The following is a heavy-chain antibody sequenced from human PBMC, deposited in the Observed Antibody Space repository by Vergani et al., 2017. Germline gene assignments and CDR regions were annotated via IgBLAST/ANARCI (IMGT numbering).Heavy chain of an antibody. CDR3: ATKSCGTPGGQIGYFRE. V-gene: IGHV3-30*03. J-gene: IGHJ1*01. D-gene: IGHD1-1*01. CDR2: ISYDGTQK. CDR1: GFTFSTYA. Sequence: QVQLVESGGGVVQPGRSLRLSCTSSGFTFSTYAMHWVRQAPGKGLEWVAVISYDGTQKYYADSVKGRFTISRDNSKSTLYLQMNSLRTEDTAVYYCATKSCGTPGGQIGYFREWGQGTLVTVSS.